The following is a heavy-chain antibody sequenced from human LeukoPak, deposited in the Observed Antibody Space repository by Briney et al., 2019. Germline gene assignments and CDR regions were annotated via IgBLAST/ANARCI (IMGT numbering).Heavy chain of an antibody. CDR3: ARGPIGVGTTKSYDI. CDR2: IYRSGST. Sequence: SETLSLTCTVSGGSISYYYWSWIRQPPGKGLEWIGYIYRSGSTTYNPSLKSRVTISVDTSKNQFSLKLSSVTAADTAVYYCARGPIGVGTTKSYDIWGQGTMVTVSS. D-gene: IGHD3-3*01. J-gene: IGHJ3*02. CDR1: GGSISYYY. V-gene: IGHV4-59*01.